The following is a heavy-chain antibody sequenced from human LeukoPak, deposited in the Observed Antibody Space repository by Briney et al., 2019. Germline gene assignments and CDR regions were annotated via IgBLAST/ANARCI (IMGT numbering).Heavy chain of an antibody. V-gene: IGHV1-18*01. D-gene: IGHD4-17*01. CDR2: ISAYNGNT. CDR3: ARVNGDYEKTYYFDY. CDR1: GYTFTSYG. Sequence: ASVKVSCKASGYTFTSYGISWVRQAPGQGLEWMGWISAYNGNTNYAQKVQGRVTMTTDTSTSTAYMELRSLRSDDTAVYYCARVNGDYEKTYYFDYWGQGTLVTVSS. J-gene: IGHJ4*02.